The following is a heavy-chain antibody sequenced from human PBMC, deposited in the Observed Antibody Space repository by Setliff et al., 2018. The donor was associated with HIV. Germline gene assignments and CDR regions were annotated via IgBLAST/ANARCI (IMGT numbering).Heavy chain of an antibody. V-gene: IGHV3-23*01. CDR3: AKASRGEYYDNSGFFVTYFDN. D-gene: IGHD3-22*01. J-gene: IGHJ4*02. Sequence: GGSLRLSCTASGFTFSSYAMSWVRQAPGKGLEWVSGISGSGSSTYYADSVKGRSTISRDNSGDTLYLHMNNLRAEDTAVYYCAKASRGEYYDNSGFFVTYFDNWGQGKLVTVSS. CDR2: ISGSGSST. CDR1: GFTFSSYA.